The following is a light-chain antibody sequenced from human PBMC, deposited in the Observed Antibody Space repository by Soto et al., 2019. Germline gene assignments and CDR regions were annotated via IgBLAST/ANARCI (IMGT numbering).Light chain of an antibody. Sequence: DIQMTQSPSTLSASVGDRVTITCRASQGISSWLAWYQQEPGKAPKLLIYKASSLESGVPSRFSGSGSGTEFTLTISSLQPDDFATYYCQQYNSYPVTFGQGTKVDI. CDR2: KAS. V-gene: IGKV1-5*03. CDR3: QQYNSYPVT. CDR1: QGISSW. J-gene: IGKJ2*01.